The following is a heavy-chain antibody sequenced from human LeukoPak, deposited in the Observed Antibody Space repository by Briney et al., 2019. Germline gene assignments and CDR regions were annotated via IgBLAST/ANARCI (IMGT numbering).Heavy chain of an antibody. CDR1: GYTFTGYY. Sequence: ASVKVSCKASGYTFTGYYMHWVRQAPGQGLEWMGWINPNSGGTNYAQKFQGRVTMTRDTSISTAYMELSRLRSDDTAVYYCARDWLSGYSDYAPSDYWGQGTLVTVSS. CDR3: ARDWLSGYSDYAPSDY. D-gene: IGHD5-12*01. CDR2: INPNSGGT. J-gene: IGHJ4*02. V-gene: IGHV1-2*02.